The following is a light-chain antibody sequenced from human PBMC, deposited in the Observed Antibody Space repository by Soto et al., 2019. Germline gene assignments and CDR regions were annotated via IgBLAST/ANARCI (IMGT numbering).Light chain of an antibody. V-gene: IGLV1-47*02. J-gene: IGLJ1*01. Sequence: QSVLTQPPSASGTPGQRVTISCSGSSSNIGSNYVYWYQQLPGTAPKPLIYSNNQRPSGVPDRFSGSKSGTSASLAISGLRSEDEADYYCAAWDDSLSGYVFGTGTKLTVL. CDR2: SNN. CDR3: AAWDDSLSGYV. CDR1: SSNIGSNY.